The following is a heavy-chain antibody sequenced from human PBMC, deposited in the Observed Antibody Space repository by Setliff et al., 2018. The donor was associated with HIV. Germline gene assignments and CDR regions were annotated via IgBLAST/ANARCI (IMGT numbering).Heavy chain of an antibody. CDR1: GGSFSGYY. D-gene: IGHD3-10*01. V-gene: IGHV4-34*01. CDR2: INHSGST. CDR3: ARGRDYYGSGSYFNGRANSYYFMDV. J-gene: IGHJ6*03. Sequence: SETLSLTCAVYGGSFSGYYWSWIRQPPGKGLERTGEINHSGSTNYNPSLKSRVTISVDTSKNQFSLRLSSVTAADTAVYYCARGRDYYGSGSYFNGRANSYYFMDVWGKGTTVTVSS.